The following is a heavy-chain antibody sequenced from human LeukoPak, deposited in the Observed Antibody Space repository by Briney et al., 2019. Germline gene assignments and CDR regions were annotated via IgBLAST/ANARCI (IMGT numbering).Heavy chain of an antibody. J-gene: IGHJ4*02. CDR2: IYYSGST. CDR3: ARSFAGGSGYSYFDY. Sequence: SETLSLTCNVSGGSISSYYWSWLRQPPGKGLEWIGYIYYSGSTNYNPSLESRVTISLDTSKNQFSLKLSSVTAADTAVYYCARSFAGGSGYSYFDYWGQGILVTVSS. CDR1: GGSISSYY. V-gene: IGHV4-59*08. D-gene: IGHD3-3*01.